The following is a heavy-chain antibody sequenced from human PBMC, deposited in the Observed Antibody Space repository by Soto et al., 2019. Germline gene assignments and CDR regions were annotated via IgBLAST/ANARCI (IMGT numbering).Heavy chain of an antibody. Sequence: SETLSLTCTVSGGSIGRYDYTWIRQTPGTGLEWIGFIDDSENTNYSPSLKSRVTIAGDTSKNQLSLTLSSVTAADTAIYYCARHEKGSSFDHWGQGALVTVSS. V-gene: IGHV4-59*08. CDR3: ARHEKGSSFDH. D-gene: IGHD6-6*01. CDR2: IDDSENT. CDR1: GGSIGRYD. J-gene: IGHJ4*02.